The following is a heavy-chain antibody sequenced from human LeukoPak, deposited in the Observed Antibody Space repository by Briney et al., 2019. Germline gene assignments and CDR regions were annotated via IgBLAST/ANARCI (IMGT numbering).Heavy chain of an antibody. CDR1: GFTFSNAW. CDR3: TTDLLIPSDYYYGSPTLDSVDFDY. CDR2: IKSKTDGGTT. D-gene: IGHD3-10*01. J-gene: IGHJ4*02. Sequence: PGGSLRLSCAASGFTFSNAWMSWVRQAPGKGLEWVGRIKSKTDGGTTDYAAPVKGRFTISRDDSKNTLYLQMNSLKTEDTAVYYCTTDLLIPSDYYYGSPTLDSVDFDYWGQGTLVTVSS. V-gene: IGHV3-15*01.